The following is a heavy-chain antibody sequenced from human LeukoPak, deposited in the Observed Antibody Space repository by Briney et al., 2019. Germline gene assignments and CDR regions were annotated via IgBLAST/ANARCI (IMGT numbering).Heavy chain of an antibody. D-gene: IGHD1-7*01. V-gene: IGHV4-59*01. J-gene: IGHJ6*02. CDR1: GGSISSYY. CDR3: ASSNWNYEHYYYYGMDV. CDR2: IYYSGST. Sequence: PSETPSLTCTVSGGSISSYYWSWIRQPPGKGLEWIGYIYYSGSTNYNPSLKSRVTISVDTSKNQFSLKLSSVTAADTAVYYCASSNWNYEHYYYYGMDVWGQGTTVTVSS.